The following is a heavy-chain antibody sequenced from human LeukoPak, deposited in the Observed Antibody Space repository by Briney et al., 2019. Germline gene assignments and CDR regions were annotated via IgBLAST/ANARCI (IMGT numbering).Heavy chain of an antibody. CDR3: ARGLDVERSSAWSWGPKKFYYNVMDV. CDR2: MNPSSGNT. D-gene: IGHD3-9*01. J-gene: IGHJ6*02. V-gene: IGHV1-8*01. CDR1: GYTFTSSN. Sequence: GASVKVSCKVSGYTFTSSNINWVRQAPGQGVEWMGWMNPSSGNTAYAQRFQGRVTMTRDTSTNTAFLQLTSLRSEDTAVYYCARGLDVERSSAWSWGPKKFYYNVMDVWGQGTTVTVSS.